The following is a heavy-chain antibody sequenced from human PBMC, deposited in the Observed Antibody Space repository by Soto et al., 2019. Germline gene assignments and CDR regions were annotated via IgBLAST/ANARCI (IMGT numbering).Heavy chain of an antibody. CDR2: INHSGST. D-gene: IGHD6-13*01. CDR3: ASRIAGKSFDY. J-gene: IGHJ4*02. V-gene: IGHV4-34*01. CDR1: GGSFSGYY. Sequence: QVQLQQWGAGLLKPSETLSLTCAVYGGSFSGYYWSWIRQPPGKGLEWIGEINHSGSTNYNPSLKSRVTISVDTSKNQFSLKLSSVTAADMAVYYCASRIAGKSFDYWGQGTLVTVSS.